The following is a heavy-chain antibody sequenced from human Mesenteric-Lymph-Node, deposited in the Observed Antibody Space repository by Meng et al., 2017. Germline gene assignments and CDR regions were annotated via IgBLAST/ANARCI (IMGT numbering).Heavy chain of an antibody. CDR1: GYSFTSYD. D-gene: IGHD6-19*01. J-gene: IGHJ4*02. V-gene: IGHV1-18*01. CDR2: MSPDSGNT. Sequence: QVPVVQSGAGVMQPGASVKVSCKTSGYSFTSYDINWVRQATGQGLEWMGWMSPDSGNTNYAQKLQGRVTMTTDTSTSTAYMELRSLRSDDTAVYYCARDSSGWYDDYWGQGTLVTVSS. CDR3: ARDSSGWYDDY.